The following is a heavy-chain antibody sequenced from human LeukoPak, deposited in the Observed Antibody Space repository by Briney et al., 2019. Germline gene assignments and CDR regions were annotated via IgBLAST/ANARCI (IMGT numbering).Heavy chain of an antibody. V-gene: IGHV4-30-2*01. CDR2: IYHSGST. D-gene: IGHD3-3*01. CDR1: GGSISSGGYS. J-gene: IGHJ4*02. CDR3: ARGTIFGVVPDY. Sequence: SETLSLTCAVSGGSISSGGYSWSWIRQPPGQGLEWIGYIYHSGSTYYNPSLKSRVTTSVDRSKNQFSLKLSSVTAADTAVYYCARGTIFGVVPDYWGQGTLVTVSS.